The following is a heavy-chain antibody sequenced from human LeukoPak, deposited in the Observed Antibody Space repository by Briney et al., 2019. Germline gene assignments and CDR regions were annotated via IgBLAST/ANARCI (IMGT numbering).Heavy chain of an antibody. V-gene: IGHV3-11*06. D-gene: IGHD5-24*01. CDR1: GFTFSDYY. CDR3: ARDREEMATIRCGDYYYGMDV. CDR2: ISSSSSYT. J-gene: IGHJ6*02. Sequence: PGGSLRLSCAASGFTFSDYYMSWIRQAPGKGLEWVSYISSSSSYTNYADSVKGRFTISRDNAKNSLYLQMNSLRAEDTALYSNARDREEMATIRCGDYYYGMDVWGQGTTVTVSS.